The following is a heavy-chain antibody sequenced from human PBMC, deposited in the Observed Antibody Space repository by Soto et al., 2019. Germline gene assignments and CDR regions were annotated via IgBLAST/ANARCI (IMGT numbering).Heavy chain of an antibody. CDR1: GGSISSGGYY. Sequence: QVQLQESGPGLVKPSQTLSLTCTVSGGSISSGGYYWSWIRQHPGKGLEWIGYIYYSGSTYYNPSLKSRVTISVDTSKNQFSLKLSSVTAADTAVYYCARSTMVRGYYYYYIDVWGKGTTVTVSS. V-gene: IGHV4-31*03. J-gene: IGHJ6*03. CDR3: ARSTMVRGYYYYYIDV. CDR2: IYYSGST. D-gene: IGHD3-10*01.